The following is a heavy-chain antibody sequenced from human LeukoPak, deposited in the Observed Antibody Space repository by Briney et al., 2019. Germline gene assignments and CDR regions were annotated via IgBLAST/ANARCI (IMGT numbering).Heavy chain of an antibody. CDR2: ISSSGTTM. V-gene: IGHV3-48*03. D-gene: IGHD5-24*01. CDR1: GFTFSSYE. Sequence: GGSLRLSCAASGFTFSSYEMNWVRKAPGKGLEWISYISSSGTTMYYADSVKGRFTISRDNAKNSLYLQMNSLRAEDTAVYYCARYGDGPFDYWGQGTLVTVSS. CDR3: ARYGDGPFDY. J-gene: IGHJ4*02.